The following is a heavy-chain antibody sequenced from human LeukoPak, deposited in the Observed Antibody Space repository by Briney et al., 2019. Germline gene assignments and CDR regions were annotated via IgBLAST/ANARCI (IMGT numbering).Heavy chain of an antibody. Sequence: GGSLRLSSAASGFTFSSYGMHWVRQAPGKGLEWVEFIRYDGSNKYYADSVKGRFTISRDNSKNTLYLQMNSLRAEDTAVYYCAKYSGYDRRGYFDYWGQGTLVTVSS. CDR2: IRYDGSNK. CDR3: AKYSGYDRRGYFDY. CDR1: GFTFSSYG. J-gene: IGHJ4*02. V-gene: IGHV3-30*02. D-gene: IGHD5-12*01.